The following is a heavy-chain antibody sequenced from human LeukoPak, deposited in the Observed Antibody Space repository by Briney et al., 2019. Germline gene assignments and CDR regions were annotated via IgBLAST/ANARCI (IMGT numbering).Heavy chain of an antibody. CDR2: IDYSGGDT. V-gene: IGHV3-23*01. D-gene: IGHD1-26*01. CDR3: ASGSYGYFDY. J-gene: IGHJ4*02. Sequence: QPGGSLRLSCTASGFTLSSYEMSWIRQAPGKGLEWVSSIDYSGGDTHYADSVKGRFTISRDNSKNTLYLQMNSLRAEDTAVYYCASGSYGYFDYWGQGTLVTVSS. CDR1: GFTLSSYE.